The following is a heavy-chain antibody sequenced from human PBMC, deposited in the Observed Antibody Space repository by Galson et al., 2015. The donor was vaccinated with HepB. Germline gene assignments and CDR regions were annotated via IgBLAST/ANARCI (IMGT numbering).Heavy chain of an antibody. CDR2: ISYDGNNK. V-gene: IGHV3-30*03. CDR1: GFTFTHHG. Sequence: SLRLSCAASGFTFTHHGMHWVRQAPGKGLEWVAVISYDGNNKYYADSVKGRFTISRDNSKNTVYLQMNSLRVEDTAIYFCVRDRGYSGSYRGDYFDYWGQGTLVTVSS. D-gene: IGHD5-12*01. J-gene: IGHJ4*02. CDR3: VRDRGYSGSYRGDYFDY.